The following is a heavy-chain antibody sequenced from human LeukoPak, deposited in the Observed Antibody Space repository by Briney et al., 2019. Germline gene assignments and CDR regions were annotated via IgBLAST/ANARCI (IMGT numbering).Heavy chain of an antibody. Sequence: GASVKVSCKASGYTFTGYYMHWVRQAPGQGLEWMGWINPNSGGTNYAQKFQGRVTMTRDTSISTAYMELSRLRSDDTAVYYCARELTISPCWFDPWGQGTLVTVSS. V-gene: IGHV1-2*02. CDR2: INPNSGGT. CDR1: GYTFTGYY. D-gene: IGHD3-9*01. CDR3: ARELTISPCWFDP. J-gene: IGHJ5*02.